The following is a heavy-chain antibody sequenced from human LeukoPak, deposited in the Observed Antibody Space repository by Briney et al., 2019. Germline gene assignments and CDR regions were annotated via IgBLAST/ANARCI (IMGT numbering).Heavy chain of an antibody. Sequence: SETLSLTCTVSGDSISSNTYYWDWIRQPPGKGLEWIGSMYYGGITYYNPSLKSRVTLSVDTSNNQFSLKVNSVTAADTALYYCARRGGSSFHWFDPWGQGTLVTVS. CDR3: ARRGGSSFHWFDP. J-gene: IGHJ5*02. D-gene: IGHD1-26*01. CDR1: GDSISSNTYY. V-gene: IGHV4-39*01. CDR2: MYYGGIT.